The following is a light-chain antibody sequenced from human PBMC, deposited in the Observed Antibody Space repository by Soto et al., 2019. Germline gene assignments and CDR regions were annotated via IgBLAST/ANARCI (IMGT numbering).Light chain of an antibody. CDR2: EVN. CDR1: SSDVGGYNY. V-gene: IGLV2-8*01. Sequence: QSVLTQPPSASGSPGHSVAISCTGTSSDVGGYNYVSWYQQHPGKAPKLMIYEVNKRPSGVPDRFSGSKSGNTASLTVSGLQAEDEADYYCSSYAGSSNVFGTGTKVTLL. CDR3: SSYAGSSNV. J-gene: IGLJ1*01.